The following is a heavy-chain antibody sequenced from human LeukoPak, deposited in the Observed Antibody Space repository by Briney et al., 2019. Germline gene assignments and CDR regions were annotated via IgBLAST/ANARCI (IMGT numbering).Heavy chain of an antibody. CDR2: LNPNSGGT. V-gene: IGHV1-2*02. D-gene: IGHD3-22*01. J-gene: IGHJ4*02. CDR1: GYTFTDYY. CDR3: ARGPKYYDSSGYRLEY. Sequence: ASVKVSCKASGYTFTDYYMHWVRQAPGQGLEWVGWLNPNSGGTNYAQNFQGRVTVTRDTSPNTAYMDLSGLNSDDTAVYYCARGPKYYDSSGYRLEYWGQGTLVTVSS.